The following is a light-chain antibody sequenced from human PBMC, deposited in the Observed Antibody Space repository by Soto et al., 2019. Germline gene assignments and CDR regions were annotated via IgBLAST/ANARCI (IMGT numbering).Light chain of an antibody. V-gene: IGKV1-9*01. CDR3: QQLWTYPLT. Sequence: DTQLTQFPSFLSASVGDRVTIACRASQDVSRSVGWYQQKPGTAPKLLISAASTLNSGVPSRFSGSGSGTDFTLTISSLQPEDFATYYCQQLWTYPLTFGGGTKVEI. J-gene: IGKJ4*01. CDR1: QDVSRS. CDR2: AAS.